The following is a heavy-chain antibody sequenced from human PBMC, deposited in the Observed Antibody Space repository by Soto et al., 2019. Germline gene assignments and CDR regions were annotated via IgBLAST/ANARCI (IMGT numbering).Heavy chain of an antibody. V-gene: IGHV3-21*01. Sequence: GGSLRLSCAASGFTFSSYSMNWVRQAPGKGLEWVSSISSSSSYIYYADSVKGRFTISRDNAKNSLYLQMNSLRAEDTAVYYCARDGAVWELNYYYGMDVWGQGTTVTVSS. CDR1: GFTFSSYS. CDR2: ISSSSSYI. D-gene: IGHD3-10*01. J-gene: IGHJ6*02. CDR3: ARDGAVWELNYYYGMDV.